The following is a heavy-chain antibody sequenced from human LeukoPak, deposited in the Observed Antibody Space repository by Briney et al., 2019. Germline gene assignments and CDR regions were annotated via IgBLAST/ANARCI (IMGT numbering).Heavy chain of an antibody. V-gene: IGHV3-7*03. CDR3: ARDQYDTWSRRGNFDS. CDR2: IKLDGSEK. Sequence: PGGSLRLSCAASGFTFSSFSMIWVRQAPGKGLEWVANIKLDGSEKNYVDSVKGRFTISRDNTKNSLYLQMNSLRAEDTAVFYCARDQYDTWSRRGNFDSWGQGTLVIVSS. D-gene: IGHD3-3*01. CDR1: GFTFSSFS. J-gene: IGHJ4*02.